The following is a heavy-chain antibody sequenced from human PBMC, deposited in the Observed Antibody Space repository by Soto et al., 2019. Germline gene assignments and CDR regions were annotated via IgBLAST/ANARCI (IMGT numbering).Heavy chain of an antibody. CDR3: ARDLELYYDSSGYFAWPFDY. CDR1: GYTFTSYG. J-gene: IGHJ4*02. Sequence: ASVKVSCKASGYTFTSYGISWVRQAPGQGLEWMGWISAYNGNTNYAQKLQGRVTMTTDTSTSTAYMELRSLRSDDTAAYYCARDLELYYDSSGYFAWPFDYWGQGTLVTVAS. D-gene: IGHD3-22*01. V-gene: IGHV1-18*01. CDR2: ISAYNGNT.